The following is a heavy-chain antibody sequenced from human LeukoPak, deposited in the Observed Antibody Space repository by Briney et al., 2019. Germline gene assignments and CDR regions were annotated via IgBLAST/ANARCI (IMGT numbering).Heavy chain of an antibody. CDR2: ISAYNGYT. J-gene: IGHJ4*02. CDR1: GYSFPSYG. V-gene: IGHV1-18*01. D-gene: IGHD6-19*01. Sequence: ASVKVSCKASGYSFPSYGISWVRQAPGQGLEWMGWISAYNGYTNYAQKLQGRVTMTTDTSTKTVYMELRSLRSDDTAVYYCARGGTSGWRTPNDDYWGQGTLVTVSS. CDR3: ARGGTSGWRTPNDDY.